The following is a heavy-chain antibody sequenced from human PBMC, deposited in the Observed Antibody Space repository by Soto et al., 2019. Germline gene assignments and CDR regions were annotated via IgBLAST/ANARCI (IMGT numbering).Heavy chain of an antibody. CDR1: GASITSGHW. Sequence: QVQLQESGPRLVRPSGALSLTCSVSGASITSGHWWTWVRQSPGKGLEWIGEISDRGSTNSNPSLKSRVSLSADKSQNQFSLRLTSVTAADTAIYYCTRSTHAMNGGSHYMALDDDLVTGMDGWGPGTTVTVSS. V-gene: IGHV4-4*02. J-gene: IGHJ6*02. D-gene: IGHD3-16*01. CDR2: ISDRGST. CDR3: TRSTHAMNGGSHYMALDDDLVTGMDG.